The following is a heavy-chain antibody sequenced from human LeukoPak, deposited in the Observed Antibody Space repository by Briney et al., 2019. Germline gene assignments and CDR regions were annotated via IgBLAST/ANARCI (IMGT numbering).Heavy chain of an antibody. V-gene: IGHV3-23*01. CDR1: GFTFSSYA. J-gene: IGHJ4*02. D-gene: IGHD3-10*01. Sequence: PGGSLRLSCAASGFTFSSYAMSWVRKAPGKGMEWVSAISGSGGSTYYADSVKGRFTISRDNSKNTLYLQMNSLRAEDTAVYYCAKDQEAITMVRGELDYWGQGTLVTVSP. CDR2: ISGSGGST. CDR3: AKDQEAITMVRGELDY.